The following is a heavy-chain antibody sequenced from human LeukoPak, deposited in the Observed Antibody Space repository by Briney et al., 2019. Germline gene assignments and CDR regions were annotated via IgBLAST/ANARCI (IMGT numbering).Heavy chain of an antibody. J-gene: IGHJ4*02. D-gene: IGHD3-10*01. V-gene: IGHV4-39*07. Sequence: PSETLSLTCTVSGGSISSSSYYWGWIRQPPGKGLEWIGSIYYSGSTYYNPSLKSRVTISVDTSKNQFSLKLSSVTAADTAVYYCARGPGSYYIPYDDYWGQGTLVTVSS. CDR1: GGSISSSSYY. CDR2: IYYSGST. CDR3: ARGPGSYYIPYDDY.